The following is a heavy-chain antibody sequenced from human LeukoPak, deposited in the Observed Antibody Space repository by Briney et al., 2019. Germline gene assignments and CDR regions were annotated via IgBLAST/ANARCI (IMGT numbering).Heavy chain of an antibody. J-gene: IGHJ5*02. D-gene: IGHD3-22*01. V-gene: IGHV3-15*07. CDR2: IRSNSDGGTI. CDR3: ATDFYDST. CDR1: GFTFSNAW. Sequence: GGSLRLSCATSGFTFSNAWMNWVRQAPGKGLEWVGRIRSNSDGGTIDYAAPVKGRFTLSRDDSKATLYLQMNSLQTEDTAVYYCATDFYDSTWGQGTLVTVSS.